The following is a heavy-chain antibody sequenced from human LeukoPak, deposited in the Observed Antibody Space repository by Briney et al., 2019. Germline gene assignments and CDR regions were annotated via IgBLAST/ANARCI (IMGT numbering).Heavy chain of an antibody. CDR3: ARRAGSYYDY. D-gene: IGHD3-10*01. J-gene: IGHJ4*02. V-gene: IGHV4-39*01. Sequence: SETLSLTCTVSGGSISSLSYYWDCIRQPPGKGPEWIGSIYYSGSTYYNPSLKSRVTISVDTSENQFSLKLSSVTAADTAVYYCARRAGSYYDYWDQGTLVTVSS. CDR2: IYYSGST. CDR1: GGSISSLSYY.